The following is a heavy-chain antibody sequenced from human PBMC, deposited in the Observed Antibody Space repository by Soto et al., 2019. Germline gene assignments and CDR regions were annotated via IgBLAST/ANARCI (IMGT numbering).Heavy chain of an antibody. J-gene: IGHJ4*02. CDR2: INPSGGSS. CDR1: GYIFTSYY. V-gene: IGHV1-46*01. CDR3: ARVGPGAGTHYFDY. Sequence: QVQLVESGTEVKKPGASVKVSCKASGYIFTSYYIHWVRQAPGQGLEWMGIINPSGGSSIYAQKFQGSVTMTRDTSTTTVYMDPSSLRSEDTAVYYCARVGPGAGTHYFDYWGQGTLVTVSS.